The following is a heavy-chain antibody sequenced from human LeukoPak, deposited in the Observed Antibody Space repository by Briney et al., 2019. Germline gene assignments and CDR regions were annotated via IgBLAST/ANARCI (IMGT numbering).Heavy chain of an antibody. CDR1: GGSFSGYY. Sequence: SETLSLTCAVYGGSFSGYYWSWIRQPPGKGLEWIGEINHSGSTNYNPSLKSRVTISVDTSKNQFSLKLSSVTAADTAVYYCARVGSGSYPYYFDYWGQGTLVTVSS. J-gene: IGHJ4*02. CDR3: ARVGSGSYPYYFDY. D-gene: IGHD1-26*01. CDR2: INHSGST. V-gene: IGHV4-34*01.